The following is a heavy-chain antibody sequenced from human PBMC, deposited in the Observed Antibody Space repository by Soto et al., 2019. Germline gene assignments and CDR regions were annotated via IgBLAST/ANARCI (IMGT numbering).Heavy chain of an antibody. J-gene: IGHJ6*03. CDR3: ARGDCVGGTCYSLAGSFYYYMDV. Sequence: EVQLVESGGGLVQPGGSLRLSCAASGFTFSHYWMYWVRQAPGKGLVWVSRINSDGSVSSYADSVKGRLTISRDTVKNTLYLQMDSLRAEDTAVYYCARGDCVGGTCYSLAGSFYYYMDVWGKGTPVTVFS. CDR2: INSDGSVS. V-gene: IGHV3-74*01. CDR1: GFTFSHYW. D-gene: IGHD2-15*01.